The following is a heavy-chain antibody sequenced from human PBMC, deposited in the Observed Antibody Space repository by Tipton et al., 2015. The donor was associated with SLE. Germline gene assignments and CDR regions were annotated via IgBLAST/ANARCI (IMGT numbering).Heavy chain of an antibody. Sequence: TLSLTCTVSGSSLTGSYWSWIRQPPGKGLEWIGYIYYTGSTKFEPSLKSRVTFSVDRSKNQFSLNLRSVTAADTTVYYCARGARGYSYGSDEDFAPWGQGILVTVSS. J-gene: IGHJ5*02. V-gene: IGHV4-59*01. CDR2: IYYTGST. CDR1: GSSLTGSY. CDR3: ARGARGYSYGSDEDFAP. D-gene: IGHD5-18*01.